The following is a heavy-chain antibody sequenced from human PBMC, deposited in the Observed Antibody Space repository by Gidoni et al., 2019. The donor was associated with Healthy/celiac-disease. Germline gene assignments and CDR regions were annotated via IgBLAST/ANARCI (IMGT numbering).Heavy chain of an antibody. J-gene: IGHJ4*02. CDR3: ARGGYSYGYGYFDY. CDR2: IIPIFGTA. V-gene: IGHV1-69*01. CDR1: GGTFSSYA. Sequence: QVQLVQSGAEVKKPGSAVKVPCKASGGTFSSYAISWVRQAPGQGLEWMGGIIPIFGTANYAQKFQGRVTITADESTSTAYMELSSLRSEDTAVYYCARGGYSYGYGYFDYWGQGTLVTVSS. D-gene: IGHD5-18*01.